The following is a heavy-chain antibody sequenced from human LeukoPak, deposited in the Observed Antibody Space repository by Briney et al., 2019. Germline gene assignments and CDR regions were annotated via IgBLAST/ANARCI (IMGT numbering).Heavy chain of an antibody. D-gene: IGHD6-13*01. J-gene: IGHJ6*02. CDR3: AREIAAAGTTAGYYYGMDV. Sequence: ETLSLTCTVSGGSISSYYWSWIRQPPGKGLEWIGYIYYSGSTNYNPSLKSRVTISVDTSKNQFSLKLSSVTAADTAVYYCAREIAAAGTTAGYYYGMDVRAKGPRSPSP. CDR2: IYYSGST. CDR1: GGSISSYY. V-gene: IGHV4-59*01.